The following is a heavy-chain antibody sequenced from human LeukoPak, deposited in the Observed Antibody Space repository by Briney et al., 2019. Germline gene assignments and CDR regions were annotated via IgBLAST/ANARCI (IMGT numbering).Heavy chain of an antibody. V-gene: IGHV3-53*01. J-gene: IGHJ4*02. D-gene: IGHD3-22*01. CDR2: IYSGGST. Sequence: GGSLRLSCAASGFTVSSNYMSWVRQAPGKGLEWVSVIYSGGSTYYADSVRGRFTISRDNSKNTLYLQMNSLRAEDTAVYYCVRDDDRPDNGLDYWGQGTLVTVPS. CDR1: GFTVSSNY. CDR3: VRDDDRPDNGLDY.